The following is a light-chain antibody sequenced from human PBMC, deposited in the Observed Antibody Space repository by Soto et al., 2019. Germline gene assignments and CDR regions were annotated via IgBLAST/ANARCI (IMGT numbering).Light chain of an antibody. CDR1: QSVSSY. CDR3: RQRSNWPPTWT. Sequence: EIVLTQSPATLSLSPGERATLSCRASQSVSSYLAWYQQKPGQAPRLLIYDASNRATGIPARFSGSGSGTDFTLTISRLEPEDFAVYYCRQRSNWPPTWTFGQGTKVEIK. V-gene: IGKV3-11*01. J-gene: IGKJ1*01. CDR2: DAS.